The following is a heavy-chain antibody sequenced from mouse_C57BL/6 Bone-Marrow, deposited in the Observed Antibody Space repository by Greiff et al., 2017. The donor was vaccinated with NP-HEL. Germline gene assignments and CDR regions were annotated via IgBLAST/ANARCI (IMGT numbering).Heavy chain of an antibody. D-gene: IGHD2-4*01. CDR3: ARFMITTTYYYAMDY. V-gene: IGHV5-4*01. CDR1: GFTFSSYA. CDR2: ISDGGSYT. J-gene: IGHJ4*01. Sequence: EVQLVESGGGLVKPGGSLKLSCAASGFTFSSYAMSWVRPTPEKRLEWVATISDGGSYTYYPDNVKGRFTISRDNAKNNLYLQMSHLKSEDTAMYYCARFMITTTYYYAMDYWGQGTSVTVSS.